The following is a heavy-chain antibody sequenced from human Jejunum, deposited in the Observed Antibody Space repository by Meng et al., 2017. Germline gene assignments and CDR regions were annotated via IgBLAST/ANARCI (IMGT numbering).Heavy chain of an antibody. Sequence: ESLKIPCAAPGLTFTTYAMHWVRPAPGKGLQWVAGTGRSDIRTFYADSVKGRFTISRDNSKNTLYLQMDSLRAEDTAVYYCEKQFGDFGLITSFDHWGQGTLVTVSS. J-gene: IGHJ4*02. D-gene: IGHD3/OR15-3a*01. V-gene: IGHV3-23*01. CDR3: EKQFGDFGLITSFDH. CDR2: TGRSDIRT. CDR1: GLTFTTYA.